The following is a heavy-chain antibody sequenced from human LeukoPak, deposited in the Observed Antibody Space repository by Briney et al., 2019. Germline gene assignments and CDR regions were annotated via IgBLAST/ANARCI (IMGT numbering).Heavy chain of an antibody. CDR2: INPNSGGT. J-gene: IGHJ3*02. CDR3: ARRAVDYYDSSGYRVQDAFDI. CDR1: GYTFTGYY. Sequence: ASVKVSCKASGYTFTGYYMHWVRQAPGQGLEWMGWINPNSGGTNYAQKFQGRVTITRDTSIGTAYMELSRLRSDDTAVYYCARRAVDYYDSSGYRVQDAFDIWGQGTMVTVSS. D-gene: IGHD3-22*01. V-gene: IGHV1-2*02.